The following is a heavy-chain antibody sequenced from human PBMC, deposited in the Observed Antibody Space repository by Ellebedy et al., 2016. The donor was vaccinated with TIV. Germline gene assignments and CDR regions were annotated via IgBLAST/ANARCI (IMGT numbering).Heavy chain of an antibody. V-gene: IGHV4-39*01. D-gene: IGHD6-19*01. Sequence: SETLSLXCTVSGGSISSSSYYWGWIRQPPGKGLEWIGSIYYSGSTYYNPSLKSRVTISVDTSKNQFSLKLSSVTAADTAVYYCARAWGWYGVLGYWGQGTLVTVSS. CDR1: GGSISSSSYY. J-gene: IGHJ4*02. CDR3: ARAWGWYGVLGY. CDR2: IYYSGST.